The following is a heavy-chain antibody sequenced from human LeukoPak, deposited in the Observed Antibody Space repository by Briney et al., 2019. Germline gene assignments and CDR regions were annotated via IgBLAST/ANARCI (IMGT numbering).Heavy chain of an antibody. J-gene: IGHJ4*02. CDR3: ATEDGSGSYRSFDY. V-gene: IGHV1-69*13. Sequence: SVKVSCKASGGTFSSYAISWVRQAPGQGLEWVGGIIPIFGSANYAQKFQGRVTITADESTSTVYMELSSLRSEDTAVYYCATEDGSGSYRSFDYWGQGTLVTVSS. CDR2: IIPIFGSA. D-gene: IGHD1-26*01. CDR1: GGTFSSYA.